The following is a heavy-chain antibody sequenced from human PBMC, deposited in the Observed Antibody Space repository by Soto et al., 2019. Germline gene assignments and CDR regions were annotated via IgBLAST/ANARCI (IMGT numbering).Heavy chain of an antibody. J-gene: IGHJ3*02. CDR1: GFTFSAYS. CDR2: IGSTGSVT. V-gene: IGHV3-48*04. D-gene: IGHD2-2*01. CDR3: ARARPASGPAYAFDI. Sequence: EVQLVESGGALVQPGGSLRLSCAASGFTFSAYSMNWVRQAPGKRLEWVSFIGSTGSVTHYADSVLGRSTISRDNARNSLYLQVKSRRAEDTAVYHCARARPASGPAYAFDIWGQGRMVTVSS.